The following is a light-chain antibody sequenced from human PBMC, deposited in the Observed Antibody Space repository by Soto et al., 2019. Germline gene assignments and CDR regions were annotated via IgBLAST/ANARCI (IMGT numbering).Light chain of an antibody. CDR2: GAS. CDR1: QSVSSSY. V-gene: IGKV3-20*01. Sequence: EIVLTQSPGTLSLSPGERATLSCRASQSVSSSYLAWYQQKPGQAPRLLIYGASSRATGIPDRFSGSGSGTGLTLTISRPEPEDFAVYYCQQYGSSRRTFGQGTKLEIK. J-gene: IGKJ2*01. CDR3: QQYGSSRRT.